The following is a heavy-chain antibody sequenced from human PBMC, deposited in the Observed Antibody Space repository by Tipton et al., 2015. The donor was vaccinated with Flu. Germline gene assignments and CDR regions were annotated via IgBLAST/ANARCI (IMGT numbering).Heavy chain of an antibody. D-gene: IGHD5-24*01. CDR2: IYHTGAA. Sequence: LSLTCTVSGGSISSGRYYWSWIRQSPGKPMEWIGYIYHTGAAKSNPSLASRVTMSVNTSKNQFSLKLSSVTTADTATYYCATVRWTPTWTVSGCASWGQGTLVTVSA. J-gene: IGHJ5*02. V-gene: IGHV4-61*01. CDR1: GGSISSGRYY. CDR3: ATVRWTPTWTVSGCAS.